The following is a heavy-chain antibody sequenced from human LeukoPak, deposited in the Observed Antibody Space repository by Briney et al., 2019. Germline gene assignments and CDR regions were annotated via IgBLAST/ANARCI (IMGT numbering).Heavy chain of an antibody. CDR3: AREDPVIPGLYYFDY. CDR2: IYYSGST. J-gene: IGHJ4*02. CDR1: GGSISSYY. D-gene: IGHD3-16*02. Sequence: SETLSLTCTVSGGSISSYYWSWIRQPPGKGLEWIGYIYYSGSTNYNPSLKSRVTISVDTSKNQFSLKLSSVTAADTAVYYCAREDPVIPGLYYFDYWGQGTLVTVSS. V-gene: IGHV4-59*12.